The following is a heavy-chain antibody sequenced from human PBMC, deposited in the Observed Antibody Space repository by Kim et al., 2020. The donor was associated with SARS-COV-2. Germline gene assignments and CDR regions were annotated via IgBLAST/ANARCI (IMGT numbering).Heavy chain of an antibody. Sequence: GGSLRLSCAASGFTFSNYAMTWVRQAPGKGLEWASTISDSGGRTHYADSVKGRFTISRDNSKNTLYLQLNSLRAEDTAVYYCSASDYCGQGALVTVS. CDR3: SASDY. J-gene: IGHJ4*02. CDR2: ISDSGGRT. V-gene: IGHV3-23*01. CDR1: GFTFSNYA.